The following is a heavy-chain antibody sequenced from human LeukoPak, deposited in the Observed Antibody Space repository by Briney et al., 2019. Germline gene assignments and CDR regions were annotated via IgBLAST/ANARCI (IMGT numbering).Heavy chain of an antibody. J-gene: IGHJ5*02. V-gene: IGHV4-39*01. Sequence: PSETLSLTCTVSGGSISSSSYYWGWIRQPPGKGLEWIGSIYYSGSTYYNPSLKSRVTISVDTSKNQFSLKLSSVTAADTAVYYCARIVGAGVFDPWGQGTLVTVSS. CDR2: IYYSGST. CDR1: GGSISSSSYY. D-gene: IGHD1-26*01. CDR3: ARIVGAGVFDP.